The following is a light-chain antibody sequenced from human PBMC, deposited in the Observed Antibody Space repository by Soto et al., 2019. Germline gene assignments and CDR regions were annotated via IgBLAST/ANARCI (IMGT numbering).Light chain of an antibody. CDR3: QQSSTTPYT. Sequence: DIQMTQSPPSLSASVGDRVTITCRECQSITTFLNWYKQTPGEAPQLLIFAASSLQTGVSSRFSGSGSGTEFTLTISSLLREVYATYFCQQSSTTPYTFGPGTKLQVK. CDR1: QSITTF. J-gene: IGKJ2*01. V-gene: IGKV1-39*01. CDR2: AAS.